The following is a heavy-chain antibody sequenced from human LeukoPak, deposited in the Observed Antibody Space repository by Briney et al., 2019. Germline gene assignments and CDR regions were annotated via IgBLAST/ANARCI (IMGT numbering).Heavy chain of an antibody. Sequence: GGSLRLSCAASGFTVSSNFMSWVRQAPGKGLEWVSVIFSGGTIYYADSVKGRFTISRDNSKNTLYLQINKLRAEDTAVYYCARGAIPAVLYYFDYWGQGSLVTVSS. CDR3: ARGAIPAVLYYFDY. V-gene: IGHV3-66*01. J-gene: IGHJ4*02. CDR2: IFSGGTI. CDR1: GFTVSSNF. D-gene: IGHD1-14*01.